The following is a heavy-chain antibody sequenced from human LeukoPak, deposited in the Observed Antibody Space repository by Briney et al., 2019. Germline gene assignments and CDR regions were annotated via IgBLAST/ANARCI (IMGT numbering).Heavy chain of an antibody. CDR3: ARDMAYEGGMDV. CDR2: IYSGGST. J-gene: IGHJ6*02. D-gene: IGHD3-22*01. CDR1: GFTVSSNY. Sequence: GGSLRLSCAASGFTVSSNYMSWVRQAPGKGLEWVSVIYSGGSTYYADSVKGRFTISRDNSKNTLYLQMNSLRAEDTAVYYCARDMAYEGGMDVWGQGTTVTVSS. V-gene: IGHV3-53*01.